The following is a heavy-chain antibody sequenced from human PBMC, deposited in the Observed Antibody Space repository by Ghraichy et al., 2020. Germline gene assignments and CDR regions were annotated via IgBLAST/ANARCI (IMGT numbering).Heavy chain of an antibody. D-gene: IGHD6-19*01. CDR2: ISGNGGTT. CDR1: GFTFSSYA. V-gene: IGHV3-64D*06. CDR3: VKGSSGWYNNWFDP. Sequence: GGSLRLSCSASGFTFSSYAMHWVRQAPGKGLEYVSGISGNGGTTYYADSVKGRLTFSRDNAKNTLYLQMRSLRVEDTAVYYCVKGSSGWYNNWFDPWGQGTLVTVSS. J-gene: IGHJ5*02.